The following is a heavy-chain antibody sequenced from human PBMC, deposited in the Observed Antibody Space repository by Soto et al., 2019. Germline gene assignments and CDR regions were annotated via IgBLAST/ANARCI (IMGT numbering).Heavy chain of an antibody. J-gene: IGHJ4*02. Sequence: GGSLRLSCAASGFTFSSYAVSWVRQAPGKGLEWVSAISGSGGSTYYADSVKGRFTISRDNSKNTLYLQMNSLRAEDTAVYYGAKVVVVTPYYFDYWGQGTLVTVSS. CDR1: GFTFSSYA. CDR2: ISGSGGST. V-gene: IGHV3-23*01. D-gene: IGHD2-21*02. CDR3: AKVVVVTPYYFDY.